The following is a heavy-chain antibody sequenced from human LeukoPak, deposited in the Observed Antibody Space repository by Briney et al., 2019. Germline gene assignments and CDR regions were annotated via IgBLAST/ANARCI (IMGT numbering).Heavy chain of an antibody. CDR2: ISGSGGES. D-gene: IGHD4-17*01. CDR3: AKEGNDYGDSTFDY. Sequence: GGSLRLSCAGSGFTFSNFAMSWVRQAPGKGVEGVSCISGSGGESYYADSVKGRFTVSRDNSKATLYLQMSSLGVEDTAVYYCAKEGNDYGDSTFDYWGQGALATVSS. V-gene: IGHV3-23*01. CDR1: GFTFSNFA. J-gene: IGHJ4*02.